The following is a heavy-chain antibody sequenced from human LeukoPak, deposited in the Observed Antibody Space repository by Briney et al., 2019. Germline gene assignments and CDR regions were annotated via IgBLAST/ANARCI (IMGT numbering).Heavy chain of an antibody. Sequence: PGGSLRLSCAASGFTVSSNYMSWVRQAPGKGLEWVSVIYSGGSTYYADSVKGRFTISRDNSKNTLYLQMNSLRAEDTAVYYCARGQTSPSGIAAAGTDFDYWGQGTLVTVSS. CDR2: IYSGGST. V-gene: IGHV3-66*01. J-gene: IGHJ4*02. CDR1: GFTVSSNY. D-gene: IGHD6-13*01. CDR3: ARGQTSPSGIAAAGTDFDY.